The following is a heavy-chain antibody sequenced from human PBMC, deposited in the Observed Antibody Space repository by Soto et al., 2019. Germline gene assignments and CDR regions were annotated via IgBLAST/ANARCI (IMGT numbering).Heavy chain of an antibody. V-gene: IGHV4-59*08. CDR3: ARVGGFGATTIDY. CDR1: GGSISNY. CDR2: THYSGST. J-gene: IGHJ4*02. Sequence: PSETLSLTCTVSGGSISNYWSWIRQPPGKGLEWIGYTHYSGSTNYNPSLKSRVTISVDTSKNQFSLKLSSVTAADTAVYYCARVGGFGATTIDYWGQGTLVTVSS. D-gene: IGHD3-10*01.